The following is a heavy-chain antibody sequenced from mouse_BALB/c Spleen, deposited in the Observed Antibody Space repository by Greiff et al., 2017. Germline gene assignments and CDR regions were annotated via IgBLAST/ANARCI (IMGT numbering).Heavy chain of an antibody. D-gene: IGHD1-1*01. CDR3: ACGSSYDYYAMDY. CDR2: IDPANGNT. Sequence: VQLQQSGAELVKPGASVKLSCTASGFNIKDTYMHWVKQRPEQGLEWIGRIDPANGNTKYDPKFQGKATITADTSSNTAYLQLSSLTSEDTAVYDCACGSSYDYYAMDYWGQGTSVTVSS. J-gene: IGHJ4*01. V-gene: IGHV14-3*02. CDR1: GFNIKDTY.